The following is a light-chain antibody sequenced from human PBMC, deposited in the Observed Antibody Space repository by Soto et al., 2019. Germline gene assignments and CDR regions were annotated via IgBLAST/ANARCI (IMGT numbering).Light chain of an antibody. J-gene: IGLJ2*01. CDR2: GNT. Sequence: QSVLTQPPSVSGAPGQKVTISCTGSSSNIGAGSDVHWYQQLPGTAPKLLIYGNTNRPSGVPDRFSGSKSGNTASLTVSGLQAEDEADYYCSSYAGSKGVVFGGGTKLTVL. CDR1: SSNIGAGSD. CDR3: SSYAGSKGVV. V-gene: IGLV1-40*01.